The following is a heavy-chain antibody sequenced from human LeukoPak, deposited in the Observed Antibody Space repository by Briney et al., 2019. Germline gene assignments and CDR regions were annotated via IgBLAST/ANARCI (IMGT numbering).Heavy chain of an antibody. J-gene: IGHJ4*02. V-gene: IGHV3-30*04. CDR1: GFTFSSYA. CDR3: ARDLGGQQLVEDCFDY. D-gene: IGHD6-13*01. CDR2: ISYDGSNK. Sequence: PGGSLRLSCAASGFTFSSYAMPWVRQAPGKGLEWVAVISYDGSNKYYADSVKGRFTISRDNSKNTLYLQMNSLRAEDAAVYYCARDLGGQQLVEDCFDYWGQGTLVTVSS.